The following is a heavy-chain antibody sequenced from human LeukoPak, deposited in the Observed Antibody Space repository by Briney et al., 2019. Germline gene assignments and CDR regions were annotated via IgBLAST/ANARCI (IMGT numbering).Heavy chain of an antibody. CDR2: INHSGST. CDR3: ARGGVAGTWYYSDY. CDR1: GGSFSGYY. Sequence: PSETLSLTCAVYGGSFSGYYWSWIRQPPGKGLEWIGEINHSGSTNYNPSLKSRVTISVDTSKNQFSLKLSSVTAADTAVYYCARGGVAGTWYYSDYWGQGTLVTVSS. V-gene: IGHV4-34*01. D-gene: IGHD6-19*01. J-gene: IGHJ4*02.